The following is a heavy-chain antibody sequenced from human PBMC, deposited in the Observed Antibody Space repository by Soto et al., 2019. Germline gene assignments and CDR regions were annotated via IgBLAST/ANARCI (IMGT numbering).Heavy chain of an antibody. CDR2: IYYRGNT. CDR3: ARLEGLATISYYFDY. V-gene: IGHV4-39*01. J-gene: IGHJ4*02. Sequence: QLQLQESGPGLVKPSETLSLTCSVSGDSINSDNYYWXXIXXPXXKGLEWIGSIYYRGNTYYNPSLKPRVTISLDKSKSQFSLKLNSVTAADSAVYFCARLEGLATISYYFDYWGQGTLVTVSS. CDR1: GDSINSDNYY. D-gene: IGHD3-9*01.